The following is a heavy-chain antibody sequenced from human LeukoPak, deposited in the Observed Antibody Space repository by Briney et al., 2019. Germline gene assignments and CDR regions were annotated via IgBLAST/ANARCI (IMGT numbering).Heavy chain of an antibody. CDR1: GFTFSSYA. V-gene: IGHV3-23*01. D-gene: IGHD3-3*01. Sequence: GGSLILSCAASGFTFSSYAMSWVRQAPGKGREWVSAISGSGGSIYYAESVKGRLSISRDNSKNTRYLQMNSLRAEETAVYYCGKGVMDYDFWSGLDYWGQGTLVTVSS. J-gene: IGHJ4*02. CDR2: ISGSGGSI. CDR3: GKGVMDYDFWSGLDY.